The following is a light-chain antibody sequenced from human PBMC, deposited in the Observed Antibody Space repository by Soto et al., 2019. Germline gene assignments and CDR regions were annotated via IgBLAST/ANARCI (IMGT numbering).Light chain of an antibody. Sequence: IVMTQSPATLSVSPGERDTLSCRASQSIRSNLAWYQQKPGQAPRLLMYGASTRATGIPARFSGSGSGTEFTLTINSLQSEDFAVYYRQHYNNWPPWTFGQGTNVEI. CDR2: GAS. V-gene: IGKV3-15*01. CDR3: QHYNNWPPWT. J-gene: IGKJ1*01. CDR1: QSIRSN.